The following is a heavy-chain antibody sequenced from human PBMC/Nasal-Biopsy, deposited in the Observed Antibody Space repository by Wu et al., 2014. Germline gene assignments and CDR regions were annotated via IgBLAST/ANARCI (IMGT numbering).Heavy chain of an antibody. Sequence: LRLSCAASGFTFSDYYMTWIRQAPGKGLDWVSYINNRGNIIYYTDSVKGRFTISRDNAKNSLYLQMNSLRAEDTAVYYCARGLSHLSTGYGMDVWGPRDHGHRLL. D-gene: IGHD1-1*01. CDR3: ARGLSHLSTGYGMDV. J-gene: IGHJ6*02. CDR2: INNRGNII. V-gene: IGHV3-11*01. CDR1: GFTFSDYY.